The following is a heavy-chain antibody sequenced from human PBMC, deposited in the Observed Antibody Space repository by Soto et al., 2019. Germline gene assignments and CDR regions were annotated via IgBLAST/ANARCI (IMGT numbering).Heavy chain of an antibody. J-gene: IGHJ3*01. CDR1: GYSFTSQW. CDR3: ASRKITSDAFDF. V-gene: IGHV5-51*01. Sequence: PGESLKISCKGSGYSFTSQWIGWVRQMPGKGLDWMGVIYPGDFNIKYSPSSQGQVTISADKSISTAFLQWSSLKASDSAMYYCASRKITSDAFDFWGQGTMVTVSS. D-gene: IGHD1-1*01. CDR2: IYPGDFNI.